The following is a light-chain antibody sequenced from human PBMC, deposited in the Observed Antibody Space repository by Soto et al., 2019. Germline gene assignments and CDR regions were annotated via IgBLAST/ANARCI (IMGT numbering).Light chain of an antibody. J-gene: IGKJ2*01. Sequence: EIVLTQSPITLSLSPGERATLSCSASQSVSSSNLAWYQQKTGQAPRLLIYGTSSRATGIPDRFSGSGSGTVFTLTLSRLEPEDFAVYYCQQYGTSPPYTFGQGTKLEIK. CDR3: QQYGTSPPYT. CDR1: QSVSSSN. V-gene: IGKV3-20*01. CDR2: GTS.